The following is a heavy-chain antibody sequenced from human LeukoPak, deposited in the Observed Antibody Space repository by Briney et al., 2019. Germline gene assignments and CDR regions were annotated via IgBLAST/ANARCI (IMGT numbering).Heavy chain of an antibody. CDR1: GFTFSSHL. V-gene: IGHV3-74*01. CDR3: VRKFATGD. D-gene: IGHD1-14*01. CDR2: VKSDGTAT. J-gene: IGHJ4*02. Sequence: GGSLRLSCAASGFTFSSHLMHWVRQARGTGLVWVSSVKSDGTATNYADSVKGRFTISRDNAKNTLYQQMNSLRVEDTAVYYCVRKFATGDWGQGTLVTVSS.